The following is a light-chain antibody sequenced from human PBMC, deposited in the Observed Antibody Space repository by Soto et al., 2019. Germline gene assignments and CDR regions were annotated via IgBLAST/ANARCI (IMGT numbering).Light chain of an antibody. CDR1: NNDIGSYNF. Sequence: QSVLTQPASVSGSPGQSITISCTGTNNDIGSYNFVSWYQQHPGRAPKLIMPEVNIRPSGGSNRFSGSKSGNTASLTISGLQPEDEADFCCSSYSSTTTPYVFGGGTKVTVL. J-gene: IGLJ1*01. V-gene: IGLV2-23*02. CDR2: EVN. CDR3: SSYSSTTTPYV.